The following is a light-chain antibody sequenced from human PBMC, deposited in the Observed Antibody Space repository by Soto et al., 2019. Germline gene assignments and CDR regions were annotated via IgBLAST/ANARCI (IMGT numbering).Light chain of an antibody. J-gene: IGKJ1*01. CDR1: QSISSW. CDR3: QHYNSYSEA. V-gene: IGKV1-5*03. CDR2: KAS. Sequence: DIQMIQSPSTLSASVGDRVTITCWASQSISSWLAWYQQKPGKAPKLLIYKASTLKSGVPSRFSGSGSGTEFTLTISSLQPDDFATYYCQHYNSYSEAFGQGTKVDIK.